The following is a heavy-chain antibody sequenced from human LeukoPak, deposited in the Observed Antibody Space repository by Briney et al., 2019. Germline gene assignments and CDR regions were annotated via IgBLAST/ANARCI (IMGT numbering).Heavy chain of an antibody. D-gene: IGHD1-26*01. CDR2: ISTNGGST. CDR1: GFRFSNTA. J-gene: IGHJ4*02. Sequence: GGSLRLSCAASGFRFSNTAMNWVRQAPGKGLEWVSSISTNGGSTYYADSVRGRFTVSRDNSKNTLFLQMNSLGAEDTAVYHCARSGSYYYFYYWGQGTLVTVSS. V-gene: IGHV3-23*01. CDR3: ARSGSYYYFYY.